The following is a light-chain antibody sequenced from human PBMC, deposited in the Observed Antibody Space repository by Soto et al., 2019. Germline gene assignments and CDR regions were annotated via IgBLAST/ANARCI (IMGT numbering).Light chain of an antibody. J-gene: IGLJ2*01. CDR3: SSYTRSSSVI. CDR2: DVN. Sequence: QSALTQPASVSGSPGQSIAISCTGTSSDIGAYAYVSWYQHHPGKSPKLIVFDVNYRPSGVSSRFSGSKSGNTASLTISGLQAEDEADYYCSSYTRSSSVIFGGGTKLTVL. CDR1: SSDIGAYAY. V-gene: IGLV2-14*03.